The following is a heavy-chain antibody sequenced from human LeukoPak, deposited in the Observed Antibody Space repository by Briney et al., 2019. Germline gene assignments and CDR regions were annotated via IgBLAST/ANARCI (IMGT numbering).Heavy chain of an antibody. CDR3: ARDRYSNYVFWFDP. CDR1: GFTFSSYS. D-gene: IGHD4-11*01. CDR2: ISSSSTI. V-gene: IGHV3-48*01. Sequence: GGSLRLSCAASGFTFSSYSMNWVRQAPGKGLEWVSYISSSSTIYYADSVKGRFTISRDNAKNSLYLQMNSLRAEDTAVYYCARDRYSNYVFWFDPWGQGTLVTVSS. J-gene: IGHJ5*02.